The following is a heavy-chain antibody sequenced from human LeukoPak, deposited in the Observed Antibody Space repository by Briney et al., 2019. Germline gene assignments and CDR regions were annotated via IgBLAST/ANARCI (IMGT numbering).Heavy chain of an antibody. CDR3: ARVKRYGSGTTGGDY. Sequence: ASVKVSCKASGYTFTIYCISWVRQAPGQWLEWMGWISAYNGNTSYAQKRQGRVTMTPDTSTSTAYMELRRLRSDDTAVYYCARVKRYGSGTTGGDYWGQGTLVTVSS. J-gene: IGHJ4*02. CDR2: ISAYNGNT. CDR1: GYTFTIYC. V-gene: IGHV1-18*04. D-gene: IGHD3-10*01.